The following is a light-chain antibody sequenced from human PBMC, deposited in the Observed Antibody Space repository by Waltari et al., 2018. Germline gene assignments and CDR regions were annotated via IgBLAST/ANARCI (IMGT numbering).Light chain of an antibody. CDR1: QSVSRW. CDR3: QQYDNYSPTT. CDR2: DAS. J-gene: IGKJ1*01. Sequence: DIQMTQSPSTLSASVGDRVTITCRASQSVSRWLAWYQQKPGKAPKLLVYDASSLESGVPSRFRGSGSATEFTLTISSLQPDDFATYYCQQYDNYSPTTFGQGTKVEIK. V-gene: IGKV1-5*01.